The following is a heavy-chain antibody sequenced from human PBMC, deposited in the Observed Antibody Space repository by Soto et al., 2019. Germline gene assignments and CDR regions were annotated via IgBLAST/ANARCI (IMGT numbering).Heavy chain of an antibody. J-gene: IGHJ6*02. CDR2: IHFSGTP. V-gene: IGHV4-31*11. Sequence: QVQLQESGPGLVKPSQTLSLTCVVSGASIRSDGPYWSWVRQVPGKGLEWIGYIHFSGTPFYSPSLKSRAAILLDTSESSFSLQLSCVTAADTAVYYFARDRGSRDSDYYGMDVWGQGITVTV. CDR1: GASIRSDGPY. D-gene: IGHD5-12*01. CDR3: ARDRGSRDSDYYGMDV.